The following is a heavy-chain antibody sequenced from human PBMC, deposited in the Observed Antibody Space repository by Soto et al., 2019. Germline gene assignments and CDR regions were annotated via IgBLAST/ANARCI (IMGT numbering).Heavy chain of an antibody. D-gene: IGHD3-16*01. Sequence: EVQLVESGGGLVQPGRSLRLSCAASGFTFDDYAMHWVRQAPGKGLEWVSGISWNRGSIGYADSGKGRFTISRDNAKNSVDLQMNSLGAEDTALYYCAKGRGEFAYYGIDVWGRGTTVTVSS. V-gene: IGHV3-9*01. CDR2: ISWNRGSI. J-gene: IGHJ6*02. CDR1: GFTFDDYA. CDR3: AKGRGEFAYYGIDV.